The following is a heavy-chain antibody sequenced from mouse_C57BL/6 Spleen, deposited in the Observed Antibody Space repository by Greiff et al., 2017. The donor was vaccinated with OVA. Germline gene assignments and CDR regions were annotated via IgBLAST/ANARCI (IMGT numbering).Heavy chain of an antibody. Sequence: VQLQQPGAELVKPGASVKLSCKASGYTFTSYWMHWVKQRPGQGLEWIGNINPSDGGTNYNEKFKSKATLTVDKSSSTAYMQLSSLTSEDSAVYYCARLIGTSYLDYWGQGTTLTVSS. CDR2: INPSDGGT. J-gene: IGHJ2*01. D-gene: IGHD4-1*01. CDR3: ARLIGTSYLDY. V-gene: IGHV1-53*01. CDR1: GYTFTSYW.